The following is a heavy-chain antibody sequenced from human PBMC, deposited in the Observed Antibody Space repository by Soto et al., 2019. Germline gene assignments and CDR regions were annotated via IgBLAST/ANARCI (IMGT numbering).Heavy chain of an antibody. D-gene: IGHD3-10*01. V-gene: IGHV4-59*01. CDR3: ARDGYDGSGSPYPAY. CDR1: GGSISAYY. CDR2: IYYGGST. Sequence: SETLSLTCTASGGSISAYYWSWIRQPPEKGLEWIGYIYYGGSTDYNPSLKSRVTISVDTSKRQFSLRLTSVTAADTAVYYCARDGYDGSGSPYPAYWGPGTQVTVSS. J-gene: IGHJ4*02.